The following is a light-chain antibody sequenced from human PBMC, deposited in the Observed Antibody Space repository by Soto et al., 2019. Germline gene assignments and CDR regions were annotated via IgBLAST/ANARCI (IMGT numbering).Light chain of an antibody. CDR1: QRINIY. J-gene: IGKJ5*01. V-gene: IGKV1-39*01. CDR2: SAS. Sequence: EIQMTQSPSSLSTSIGDRVTITCRASQRINIYLNWYRQKPGKAPELLIYSASTLQSGVPSRFSGSGSGTDFTLTISCLQSEDFATYYCQQYYSYSITFGQGTRLEI. CDR3: QQYYSYSIT.